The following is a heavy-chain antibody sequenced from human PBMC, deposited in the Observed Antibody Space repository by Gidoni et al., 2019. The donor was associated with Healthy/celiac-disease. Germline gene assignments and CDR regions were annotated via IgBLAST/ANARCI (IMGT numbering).Heavy chain of an antibody. D-gene: IGHD3-16*01. Sequence: EVQLVESGGGLVKPGGSLRLSCAASGFTFSSYSMNWVRQAPGKGLEWVSSISSSSSYIYYADSVKGRFTISRDNAKNSLYLQMNSLRAEDTAVYYCARDGGYDYIWGSLCYWGQGTLVTVSS. J-gene: IGHJ4*02. CDR1: GFTFSSYS. CDR2: ISSSSSYI. V-gene: IGHV3-21*01. CDR3: ARDGGYDYIWGSLCY.